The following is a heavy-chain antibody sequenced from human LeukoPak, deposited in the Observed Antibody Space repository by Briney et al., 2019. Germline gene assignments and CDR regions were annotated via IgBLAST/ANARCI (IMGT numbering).Heavy chain of an antibody. CDR3: ASFQKRWLQIPPAFDI. J-gene: IGHJ3*02. Sequence: GESLKISCKGSGYSFTSYWIGWVRQLPGKGLEWMGIIYPGDSDTRYSPSFQGQVTISADKSISTAYLQWSSLKASDTAMYYCASFQKRWLQIPPAFDIWGQGTMVTVSS. CDR2: IYPGDSDT. CDR1: GYSFTSYW. V-gene: IGHV5-51*01. D-gene: IGHD5-24*01.